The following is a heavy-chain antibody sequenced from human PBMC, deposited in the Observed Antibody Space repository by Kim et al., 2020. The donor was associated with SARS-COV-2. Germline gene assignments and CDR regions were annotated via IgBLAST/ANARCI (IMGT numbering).Heavy chain of an antibody. J-gene: IGHJ5*02. V-gene: IGHV4-34*13. CDR3: ARRHSSSWYWFDP. D-gene: IGHD6-13*01. Sequence: YNPSLKSRVTISVDTSKNQFSLKLSSVTAADTAVYYCARRHSSSWYWFDPWGQGTLVTVSS.